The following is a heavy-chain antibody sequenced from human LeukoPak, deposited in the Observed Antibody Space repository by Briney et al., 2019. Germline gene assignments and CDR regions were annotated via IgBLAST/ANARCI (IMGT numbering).Heavy chain of an antibody. CDR3: ARAIGGDWGNFDY. Sequence: ASVKVSCKPSGYTFTSYGISWVRQAPGQGLEWMGWISAYNGNTNYPQKPQGRVTMTTDTSTSTAYMEPRSLRPDDAAVYYCARAIGGDWGNFDYWGQGTLVTVSS. D-gene: IGHD1-26*01. J-gene: IGHJ4*02. CDR1: GYTFTSYG. CDR2: ISAYNGNT. V-gene: IGHV1-18*01.